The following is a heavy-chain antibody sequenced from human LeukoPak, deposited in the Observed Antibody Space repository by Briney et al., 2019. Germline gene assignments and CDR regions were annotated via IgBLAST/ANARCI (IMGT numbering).Heavy chain of an antibody. D-gene: IGHD1-7*01. V-gene: IGHV4-59*01. J-gene: IGHJ3*02. Sequence: SETLSLTCTVSGGSISSYYWSWIRQPPGKGLEWIGYIYYSGSTNYNPSLKSRVTISVDTSKNQFSLKLSSVTAADTAVYYCARGVSSYCDWNYDAFDIWGPGTMVTVSS. CDR1: GGSISSYY. CDR3: ARGVSSYCDWNYDAFDI. CDR2: IYYSGST.